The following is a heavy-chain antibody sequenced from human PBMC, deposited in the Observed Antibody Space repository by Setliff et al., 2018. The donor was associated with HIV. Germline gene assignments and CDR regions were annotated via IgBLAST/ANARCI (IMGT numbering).Heavy chain of an antibody. CDR3: TRGHRDGRNHREEDS. J-gene: IGHJ4*02. V-gene: IGHV1-69*05. Sequence: SVKVSCKAYAGTFNNYVISWARQAPGKGLEWLGVIVPLIGFVKYAQMFQGRATITTDASTTTVYLELSSHKSDDTAVYYCTRGHRDGRNHREEDSWGQGTLVTVSS. D-gene: IGHD1-26*01. CDR1: AGTFNNYV. CDR2: IVPLIGFV.